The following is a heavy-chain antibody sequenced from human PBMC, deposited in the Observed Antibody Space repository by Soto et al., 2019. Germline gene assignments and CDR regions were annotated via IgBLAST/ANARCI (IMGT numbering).Heavy chain of an antibody. J-gene: IGHJ4*02. CDR1: GFTFSSYA. D-gene: IGHD4-17*01. CDR3: AKEATDYGDPSYFDK. CDR2: ISGSGGST. Sequence: GVSLRLSCAASGFTFSSYAMSWVRQAPGKGLEWVSAISGSGGSTYYADSVKGRFTISRDNSKNTLYLQMNSLRAEDTAVYYCAKEATDYGDPSYFDKWGQGTLGTVYS. V-gene: IGHV3-23*01.